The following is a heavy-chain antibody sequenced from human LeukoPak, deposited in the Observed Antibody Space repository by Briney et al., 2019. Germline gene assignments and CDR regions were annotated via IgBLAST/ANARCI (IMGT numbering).Heavy chain of an antibody. CDR1: GITFINYW. CDR2: INSDGSII. Sequence: GGSLRLSCAASGITFINYWMHWVRQAPGKGLLWVSRINSDGSIINYADSVKGRFTISRDNAKNTLYLQMNTLSAEDTALYSCARGLSGHYFDYWGQGTLVTVSS. J-gene: IGHJ4*02. D-gene: IGHD2-15*01. CDR3: ARGLSGHYFDY. V-gene: IGHV3-74*01.